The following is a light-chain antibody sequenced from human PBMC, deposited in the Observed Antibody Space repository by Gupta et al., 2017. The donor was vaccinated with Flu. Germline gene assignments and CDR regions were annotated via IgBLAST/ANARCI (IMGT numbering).Light chain of an antibody. J-gene: IGKJ2*01. CDR3: QQRSNYT. CDR1: QSVSSY. V-gene: IGKV3-11*01. Sequence: EIVLTQSPATLSLSPGERATLSCKASQSVSSYLAWDQQKPGQAPRLLIYDAYNRAPGIQVRFSGSGSGPDFTLTISGRKAEDFEVYNYQQRSNYTFGQGTKLEIK. CDR2: DAY.